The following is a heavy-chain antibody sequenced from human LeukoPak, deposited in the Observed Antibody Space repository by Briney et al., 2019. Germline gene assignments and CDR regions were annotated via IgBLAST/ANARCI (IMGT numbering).Heavy chain of an antibody. CDR1: GFNFRSQW. J-gene: IGHJ4*02. CDR3: ACAVY. V-gene: IGHV3-7*01. CDR2: IKEDGSAK. Sequence: GGSLRLSCAASGFNFRSQWMSWVRQAPGKGLEWVANIKEDGSAKSYVDSVRGRFTISRDNAKNSLYLQMNSLRAEDTAVYYCACAVYWGQRTLVAVSS.